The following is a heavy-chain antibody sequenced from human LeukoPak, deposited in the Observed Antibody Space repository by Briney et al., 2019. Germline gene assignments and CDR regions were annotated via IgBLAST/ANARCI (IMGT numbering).Heavy chain of an antibody. D-gene: IGHD3-3*01. J-gene: IGHJ4*02. V-gene: IGHV3-23*01. Sequence: GGSLRLSCAASVFALSTCAMSWVRPAPGKGEEWVSSISGTGGSTYFADSVKGGFTISRDNSNNTVYMEMNRLRAKAAALYFCVKGGQNFDFWRFDYWGRGTLVPVSS. CDR3: VKGGQNFDFWRFDY. CDR2: ISGTGGST. CDR1: VFALSTCA.